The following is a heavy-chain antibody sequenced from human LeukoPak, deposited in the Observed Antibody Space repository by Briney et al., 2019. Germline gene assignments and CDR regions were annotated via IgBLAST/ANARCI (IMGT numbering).Heavy chain of an antibody. J-gene: IGHJ4*02. Sequence: PGAPVKVSCKTSGYAFTDYYIHWVRQAPGQGLEWMGWIHPKSGATDYAQNFRGRVTMTRDTSITTAYMVLSRLGSDDTAVYYCAREANNWYRAFDYWGQGPLVTVSS. D-gene: IGHD5-24*01. CDR2: IHPKSGAT. CDR3: AREANNWYRAFDY. CDR1: GYAFTDYY. V-gene: IGHV1-2*02.